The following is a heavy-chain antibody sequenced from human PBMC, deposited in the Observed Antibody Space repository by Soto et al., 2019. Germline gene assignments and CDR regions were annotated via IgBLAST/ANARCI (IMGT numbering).Heavy chain of an antibody. CDR3: ARLNHYDSSCYLRSNWYFDL. D-gene: IGHD3-22*01. CDR2: IYYSAGT. J-gene: IGHJ2*01. CDR1: GDTISSGSYY. Sequence: QVQLQESGPGLVKPSQTLSLTCTVSGDTISSGSYYWSWIRHHPGKGLEWIGYIYYSAGTNYNPSLKSRVIISVVTSKSQFSLKLPSVTAADTAVYYCARLNHYDSSCYLRSNWYFDLWGRGTLVTVSS. V-gene: IGHV4-31*03.